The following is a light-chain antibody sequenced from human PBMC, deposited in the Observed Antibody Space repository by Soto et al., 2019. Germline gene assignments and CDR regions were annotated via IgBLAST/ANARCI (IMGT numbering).Light chain of an antibody. J-gene: IGKJ5*01. Sequence: EIVLTQSPGTLSLSPGERATLSCRASQTVHNNYLAWYQQKSGQAHRLLIFGASSRATGIPDRLSGSGSGTDFTLTISRLEPEDFAVYYSQQYGSSTIPFGHGTRLEIX. CDR1: QTVHNNY. CDR3: QQYGSSTIP. V-gene: IGKV3-20*01. CDR2: GAS.